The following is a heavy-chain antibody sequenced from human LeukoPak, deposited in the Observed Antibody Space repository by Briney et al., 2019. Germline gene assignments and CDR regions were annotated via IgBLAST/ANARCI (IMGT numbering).Heavy chain of an antibody. J-gene: IGHJ4*02. CDR3: ARDQDGGKYYYESSGYSH. CDR1: GLAFSSYA. CDR2: ISGSGGST. V-gene: IGHV3-23*01. D-gene: IGHD3-22*01. Sequence: GGSLRLSCAASGLAFSSYAMSWVRQAPGKGLEWVSGISGSGGSTYYADSVKGRFTISRDNSNNTLYLQMNSLRAEDTAVYYCARDQDGGKYYYESSGYSHWGQGILVTVSS.